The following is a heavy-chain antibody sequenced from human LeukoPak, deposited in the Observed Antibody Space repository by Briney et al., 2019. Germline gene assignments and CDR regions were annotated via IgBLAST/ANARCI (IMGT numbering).Heavy chain of an antibody. Sequence: ASETLSLTCAVSADSFSSHYWTWIRQPPGKGLEWIGYISYIGSTNYNPSLKSRVTISVDTSKNQFSLKLSSVTAADTAVYYCARDEGSGWGPYFDYWGQGTLVTVSS. CDR3: ARDEGSGWGPYFDY. J-gene: IGHJ4*02. CDR2: ISYIGST. CDR1: ADSFSSHY. V-gene: IGHV4-59*11. D-gene: IGHD6-19*01.